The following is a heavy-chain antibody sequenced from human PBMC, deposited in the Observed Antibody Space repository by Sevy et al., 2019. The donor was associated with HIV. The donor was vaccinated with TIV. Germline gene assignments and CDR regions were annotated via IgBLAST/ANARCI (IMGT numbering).Heavy chain of an antibody. CDR1: GYTFTSYD. Sequence: ASVKVSCKASGYTFTSYDINWVRQATGQGLEWMGWMNPNSGNTGYAQKFQGRVTMTRNTSISTAYMELSSLRSEDTAVYYCARRGYDYYYYYGMDVWGQRTTVTVSS. J-gene: IGHJ6*02. CDR2: MNPNSGNT. D-gene: IGHD2-2*01. V-gene: IGHV1-8*01. CDR3: ARRGYDYYYYYGMDV.